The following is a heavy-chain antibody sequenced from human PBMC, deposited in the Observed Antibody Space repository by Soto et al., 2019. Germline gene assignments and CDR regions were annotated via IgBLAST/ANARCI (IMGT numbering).Heavy chain of an antibody. Sequence: PSETLSLTCAVSGDSISSNNWWNWVRQPPGKGLEWIGEIHHSGSTNYNPSLKNRVTISVDTSKNQFSLELSSVTAADTALYYCVSYGSGTYYSGYSFDFWSQGSLVTVSS. CDR2: IHHSGST. CDR1: GDSISSNNW. V-gene: IGHV4-4*02. CDR3: VSYGSGTYYSGYSFDF. D-gene: IGHD3-10*01. J-gene: IGHJ4*02.